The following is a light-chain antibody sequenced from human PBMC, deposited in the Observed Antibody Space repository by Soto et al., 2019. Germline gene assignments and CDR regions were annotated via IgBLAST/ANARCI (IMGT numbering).Light chain of an antibody. CDR3: QQWGNSPRVT. V-gene: IGKV3-20*01. CDR2: GTS. CDR1: DSVSISY. J-gene: IGKJ4*01. Sequence: IVLTQSPGTLSLSPGERATLSCRASDSVSISYLAWYQQRSGQPPRLLIYGTSTRATGIPGRFSGSGSGTDFTLTISRLEPEDSAVYFCQQWGNSPRVTFRGGTKVEI.